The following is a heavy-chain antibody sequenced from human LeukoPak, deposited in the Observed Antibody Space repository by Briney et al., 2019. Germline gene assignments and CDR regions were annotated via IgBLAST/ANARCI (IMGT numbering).Heavy chain of an antibody. J-gene: IGHJ4*02. CDR3: VVVTGTW. Sequence: GGSLRLSCAASGFTFSSYAMSWVRQAPGKGLEWVSAITDSGGRTYYADTVKGRFTISRDNSKNTLYLQMNSLRAEDTAVYYCVVVTGTWWGQGTLVTVSS. D-gene: IGHD2-21*02. CDR2: ITDSGGRT. CDR1: GFTFSSYA. V-gene: IGHV3-23*01.